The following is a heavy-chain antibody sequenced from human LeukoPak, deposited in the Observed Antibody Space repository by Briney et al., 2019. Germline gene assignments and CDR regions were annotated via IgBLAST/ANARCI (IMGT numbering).Heavy chain of an antibody. CDR1: GFSLSTSGMR. CDR2: IDWDDDK. D-gene: IGHD5-24*01. V-gene: IGHV2-70*04. CDR3: ARGRDFDAFDI. J-gene: IGHJ3*02. Sequence: SGXXLVKPTQTLTLTCTFSGFSLSTSGMRVSWIRQPPGRALEWLALIDWDDDKFYNTSMKTRLTISKGTTKKQMVLTMTNMDPVDTATYYCARGRDFDAFDIWGQGTMVTVSS.